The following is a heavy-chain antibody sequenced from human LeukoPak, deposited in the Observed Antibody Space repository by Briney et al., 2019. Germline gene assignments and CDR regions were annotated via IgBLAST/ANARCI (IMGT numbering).Heavy chain of an antibody. J-gene: IGHJ4*02. CDR2: IYYSGST. CDR3: AREYCGGDCYTDY. CDR1: GGSISSYY. D-gene: IGHD2-21*02. Sequence: SETLSLTCTVSGGSISSYYWSWIRQPPGKGLEWIGYIYYSGSTNYNPSLKSRVTISVDASKNQFSLKLSSVTAADTAVYYCAREYCGGDCYTDYWGQGTLVTVSS. V-gene: IGHV4-59*01.